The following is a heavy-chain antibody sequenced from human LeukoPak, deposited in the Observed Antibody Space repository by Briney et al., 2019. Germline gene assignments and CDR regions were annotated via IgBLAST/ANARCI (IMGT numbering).Heavy chain of an antibody. CDR3: ARGRDYVWGSYRPKYYFDN. CDR1: GGSFSGYY. J-gene: IGHJ4*02. CDR2: INHSGST. Sequence: PSETLSLTCAVYGGSFSGYYWSWIRQPPGKGLEWIGEINHSGSTNYNPSLKSRVTISVDTSKNQFSLKLSSVTAADTAVYYCARGRDYVWGSYRPKYYFDNWGQGTLVTVSS. V-gene: IGHV4-34*01. D-gene: IGHD3-16*02.